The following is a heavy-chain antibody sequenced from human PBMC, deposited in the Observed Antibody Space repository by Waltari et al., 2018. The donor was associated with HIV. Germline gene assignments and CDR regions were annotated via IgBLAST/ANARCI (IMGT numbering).Heavy chain of an antibody. V-gene: IGHV1-69*06. J-gene: IGHJ5*02. D-gene: IGHD4-17*01. CDR3: ARAGEDYGDYHSWFDP. Sequence: QVQLVQSGAEVKKPGSSVKVSCKASGGTFSSYAISWVRQAPGQGLEWMGGSVPICGTANYAQKFQGRVTITADKSTSTAYMELSSLRSEDTAVYYCARAGEDYGDYHSWFDPWGQGTLVTVSS. CDR2: SVPICGTA. CDR1: GGTFSSYA.